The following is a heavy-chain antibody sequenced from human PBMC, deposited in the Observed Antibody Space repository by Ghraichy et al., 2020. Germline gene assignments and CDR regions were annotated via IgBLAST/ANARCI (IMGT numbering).Heavy chain of an antibody. Sequence: GGSLRLSCAASGFTSSDHYMDWVRQAPGKGLEWVGRIRNKANRYTTEYAASVKGRFTISTDDSKNSLYLQMNSLKTEDTAVYYCARSGAWSAFNIWGQGTMVTVSS. D-gene: IGHD1-26*01. CDR3: ARSGAWSAFNI. J-gene: IGHJ3*02. CDR1: GFTSSDHY. V-gene: IGHV3-72*01. CDR2: IRNKANRYTT.